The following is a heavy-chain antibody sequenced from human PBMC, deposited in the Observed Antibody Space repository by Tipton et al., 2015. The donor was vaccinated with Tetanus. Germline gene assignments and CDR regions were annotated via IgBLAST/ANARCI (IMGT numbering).Heavy chain of an antibody. Sequence: LRLSCNVSGVSVTTYHWSWIRQPPGKGLEWIGYISHSGSPNYNPSLKSRATVSVDTSKNQFSLDLTSVTAADTGVYYCAGSQWLDGFIFDYWGQGSLVTAAS. CDR2: ISHSGSP. J-gene: IGHJ4*02. CDR1: GVSVTTYH. CDR3: AGSQWLDGFIFDY. V-gene: IGHV4-59*02. D-gene: IGHD6-19*01.